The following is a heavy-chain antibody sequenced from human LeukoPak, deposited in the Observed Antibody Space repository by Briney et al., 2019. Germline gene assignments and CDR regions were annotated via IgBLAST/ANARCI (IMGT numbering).Heavy chain of an antibody. CDR2: ISSSSSYI. V-gene: IGHV3-21*01. J-gene: IGHJ3*02. CDR3: ARLEEYYYDSSGYFKGDYDI. Sequence: GGSLRLSCAASGFTFSSYSMNWVRQAPGKGLEWVSSISSSSSYIYYADSVKGRFTISRDNAKNSLYLQMNSLRAEDTAVYYCARLEEYYYDSSGYFKGDYDIWAKGQWSPSLQ. CDR1: GFTFSSYS. D-gene: IGHD3-22*01.